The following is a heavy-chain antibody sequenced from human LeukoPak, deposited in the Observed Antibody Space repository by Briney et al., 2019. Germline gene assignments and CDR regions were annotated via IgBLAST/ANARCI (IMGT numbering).Heavy chain of an antibody. V-gene: IGHV3-13*01. CDR2: IGTVRDK. Sequence: GGSLRLSCAASGFTFSSYDMHWVRHTTGKGLEWVSTIGTVRDKYYPGSVKGRFTISRENAKNSLYLRMNSLRAGDTAVYDCARGFVCSSTSCRWGEAFDIWGQGTMVTVSS. CDR1: GFTFSSYD. CDR3: ARGFVCSSTSCRWGEAFDI. D-gene: IGHD2-2*01. J-gene: IGHJ3*02.